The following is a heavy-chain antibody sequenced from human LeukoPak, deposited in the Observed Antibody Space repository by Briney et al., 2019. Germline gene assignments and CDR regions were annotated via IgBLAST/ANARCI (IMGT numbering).Heavy chain of an antibody. Sequence: ASVKVSCKASGGTFSSYAISWVRQAPGQGLEWMGGIIPIFGTANYAQKFQGRVTITADESTSTAYMELSSLRSEDTAVYYCARGVRGYSYGYDYYGMDVWGQGTTVTASS. CDR2: IIPIFGTA. CDR3: ARGVRGYSYGYDYYGMDV. J-gene: IGHJ6*02. D-gene: IGHD5-18*01. CDR1: GGTFSSYA. V-gene: IGHV1-69*13.